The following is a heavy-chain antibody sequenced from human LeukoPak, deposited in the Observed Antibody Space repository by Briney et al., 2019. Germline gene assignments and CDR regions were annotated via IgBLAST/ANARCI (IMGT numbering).Heavy chain of an antibody. CDR2: ISSSGSTI. CDR3: ATYSGSPDY. D-gene: IGHD1-26*01. V-gene: IGHV3-48*03. CDR1: GFTFNSYE. Sequence: PGGSLRLSCAASGFTFNSYEMNWVRQAPGKGLEWVSYISSSGSTISYTDSVKGRFTVSRDSAKNSVYLQMNSLRAEDTAVYYCATYSGSPDYWGQGTLVTASS. J-gene: IGHJ4*02.